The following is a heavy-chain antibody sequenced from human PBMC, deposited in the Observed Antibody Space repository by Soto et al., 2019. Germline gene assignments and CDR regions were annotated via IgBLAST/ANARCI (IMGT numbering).Heavy chain of an antibody. Sequence: QVQLQESGPGLVKPSETLSLTCTVSGGSITTYYWNWIRQPPGKGLEWIGYIYYSRSTNYNPSLKSRVSISGDTSKNQLSLKLSSVTAADTAVYYCARSTGYGDSYFDYWGRGTLVTVSS. V-gene: IGHV4-59*01. CDR3: ARSTGYGDSYFDY. J-gene: IGHJ4*02. CDR1: GGSITTYY. CDR2: IYYSRST. D-gene: IGHD4-17*01.